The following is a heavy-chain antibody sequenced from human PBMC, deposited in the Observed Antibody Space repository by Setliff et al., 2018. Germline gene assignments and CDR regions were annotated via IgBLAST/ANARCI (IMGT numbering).Heavy chain of an antibody. CDR2: IYWDDVK. V-gene: IGHV2-5*02. J-gene: IGHJ4*02. Sequence: SGPTLVNPTQTLTLTCSFSGFSLRSSGMAVGWIRQPPGKALEWLALIYWDDVKRYSPFLKNRLTITQDTSKNQVVLTLTNMDPVDTATYYCAHRGGYGADSLYYFDVWGQGTLVTV. CDR3: AHRGGYGADSLYYFDV. CDR1: GFSLRSSGMA. D-gene: IGHD3-10*01.